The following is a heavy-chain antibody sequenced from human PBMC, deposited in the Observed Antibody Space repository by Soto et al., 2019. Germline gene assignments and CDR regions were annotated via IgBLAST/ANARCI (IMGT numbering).Heavy chain of an antibody. CDR1: GYTFTSYG. J-gene: IGHJ4*02. CDR3: AAKNYGEMATISTTFDY. D-gene: IGHD3-10*01. V-gene: IGHV1-58*02. CDR2: IVVGSGNT. Sequence: GASVKVSCKTSGYTFTSYGISWVRQAPGQGLEWIGWIVVGSGNTNYAQKFQERVTITRDMSTSTAYMELSSLRSEDTAVYYCAAKNYGEMATISTTFDYWGQGTLVTVSS.